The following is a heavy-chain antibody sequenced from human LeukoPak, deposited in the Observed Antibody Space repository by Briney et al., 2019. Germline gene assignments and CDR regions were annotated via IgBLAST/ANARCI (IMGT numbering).Heavy chain of an antibody. J-gene: IGHJ3*02. CDR2: IYYSGST. CDR1: GGSISSYY. V-gene: IGHV4-59*01. D-gene: IGHD2-15*01. Sequence: PSQTLSLTCTVSGGSISSYYWSWIRQPPGKGLEWIGYIYYSGSTNYNPSLKSRVTISVDTSKNQFSLKLSSVTAADTAVYYCARVGGYCSGGSCDYDAFDIWGQGTMVTVSS. CDR3: ARVGGYCSGGSCDYDAFDI.